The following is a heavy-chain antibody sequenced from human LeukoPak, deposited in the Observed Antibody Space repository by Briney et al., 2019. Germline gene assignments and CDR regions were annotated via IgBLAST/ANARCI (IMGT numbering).Heavy chain of an antibody. V-gene: IGHV3-21*01. D-gene: IGHD2-2*01. J-gene: IGHJ4*02. CDR2: ISSSSSYI. CDR3: ARGRDIVVVPAAICFDY. CDR1: GFTFSSYS. Sequence: GGSLRLSCAASGFTFSSYSMNWVRQAPGKGLEWVSSISSSSSYIYYADSVKGRFTISRDNAKNSLYLQMNSLRAEDTAVYYCARGRDIVVVPAAICFDYWGQGTLVTVSS.